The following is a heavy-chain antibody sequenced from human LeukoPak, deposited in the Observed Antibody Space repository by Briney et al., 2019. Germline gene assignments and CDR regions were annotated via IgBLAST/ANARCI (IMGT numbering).Heavy chain of an antibody. V-gene: IGHV1-18*01. Sequence: ASVKVSCKASGYTFTSYGISWVRQAPGQGLEWMGWISAYNGNTNYAQKLQGRVTMTTDTSTSTAYMELRSLRSDDTAVYYCARRRTIFGVVILPWFDPWGQGTLVTVSS. CDR2: ISAYNGNT. J-gene: IGHJ5*02. D-gene: IGHD3-3*01. CDR3: ARRRTIFGVVILPWFDP. CDR1: GYTFTSYG.